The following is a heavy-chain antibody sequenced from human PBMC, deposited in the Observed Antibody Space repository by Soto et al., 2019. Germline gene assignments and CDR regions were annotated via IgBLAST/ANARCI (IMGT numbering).Heavy chain of an antibody. CDR2: IDGRGGIT. CDR1: GFTFGTTD. CDR3: VKNSGWFNT. D-gene: IGHD3-10*01. V-gene: IGHV3-23*01. J-gene: IGHJ5*02. Sequence: QLLQSGGGLVQPGGSLTLSCAASGFTFGTTDMSWVRQAPGEGLEWVSTIDGRGGITYYADSVKGRFTISRDNSRNTVYLQMNSLRGDETALYYCVKNSGWFNTWGQGALVTVSS.